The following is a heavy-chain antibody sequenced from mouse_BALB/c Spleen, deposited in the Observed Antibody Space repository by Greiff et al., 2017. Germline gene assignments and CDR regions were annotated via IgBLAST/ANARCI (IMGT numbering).Heavy chain of an antibody. CDR1: GFTFSSYA. Sequence: DVQLVESGGGLVKPGGSLKLSCAASGFTFSSYAMSWVRQTPEKMLEWVASISSGGSTYYPDSVKGRFTISRDNARNILYLQMSSLRSEDTAMEYCARGGAMDYWGQGTSVTVSS. V-gene: IGHV5-6-5*01. CDR3: ARGGAMDY. J-gene: IGHJ4*01. CDR2: ISSGGST.